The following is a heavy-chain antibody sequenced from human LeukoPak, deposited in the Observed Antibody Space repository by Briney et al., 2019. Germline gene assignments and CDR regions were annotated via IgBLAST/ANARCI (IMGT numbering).Heavy chain of an antibody. J-gene: IGHJ1*01. D-gene: IGHD3-22*01. CDR3: AKDSSYYYDSSGYYGYFQH. CDR1: GYTFTSYD. V-gene: IGHV1-8*01. CDR2: MNSNSGNT. Sequence: ASVKVSCKASGYTFTSYDINWVRQATGQGLEWMGWMNSNSGNTGYAQKFQGRVTMTRNTSISTAYMELSSLRAEDTALYYCAKDSSYYYDSSGYYGYFQHWGQGTLVTVSS.